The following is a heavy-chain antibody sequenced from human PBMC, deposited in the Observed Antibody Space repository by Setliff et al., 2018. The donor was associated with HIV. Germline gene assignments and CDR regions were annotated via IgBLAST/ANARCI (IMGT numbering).Heavy chain of an antibody. CDR3: ARAGYSSGWYSA. CDR1: GGTFSSDA. V-gene: IGHV1-69*13. D-gene: IGHD6-19*01. CDR2: IIPIFGTA. J-gene: IGHJ5*02. Sequence: SVKVSCKASGGTFSSDAISWVRQTPGQGLEWMGGIIPIFGTANYAQKFQGRVTITADESTSTADMELRSLRSEDKAVYYCARAGYSSGWYSAWGQGTLVTVSS.